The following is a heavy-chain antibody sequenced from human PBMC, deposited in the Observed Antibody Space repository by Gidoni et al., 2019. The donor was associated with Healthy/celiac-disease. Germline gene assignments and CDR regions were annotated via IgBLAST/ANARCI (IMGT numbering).Heavy chain of an antibody. J-gene: IGHJ3*02. Sequence: QVQLVQSGAEVKKPGASVKVSCKVSGYTLTELSMHWVRQAPGKGLEWMGGFEPEDGETIYAQKFQGRVTMTEDTSTDTAYMELSSLRSEDTAVYYCATGRGVRGVIITVSLAFDIWGQGTMVTVSS. CDR3: ATGRGVRGVIITVSLAFDI. CDR1: GYTLTELS. CDR2: FEPEDGET. D-gene: IGHD3-10*01. V-gene: IGHV1-24*01.